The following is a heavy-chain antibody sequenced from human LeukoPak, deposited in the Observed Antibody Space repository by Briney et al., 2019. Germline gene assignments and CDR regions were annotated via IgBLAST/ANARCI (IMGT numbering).Heavy chain of an antibody. Sequence: GGSMRLSCAASGFTVSSNYMTWVRQAPGKGMEWVSVIYAGGSTYYADSVKGRFTISRDNSKNTLYLLMNNLRAEDTAVYYCARAQRGDYMDVWGKGTTVTISS. V-gene: IGHV3-53*01. CDR2: IYAGGST. CDR1: GFTVSSNY. J-gene: IGHJ6*03. CDR3: ARAQRGDYMDV. D-gene: IGHD6-25*01.